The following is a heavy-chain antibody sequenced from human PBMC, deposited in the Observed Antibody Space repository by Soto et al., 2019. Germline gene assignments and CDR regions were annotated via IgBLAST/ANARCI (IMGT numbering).Heavy chain of an antibody. Sequence: SGPTLVNPTQTLTLTCTYSGFSLTTGGGGVVWIRQPPGKALEWLALIYWNDDKRYSPSLKNRLTITKDTSRNQVVLTMTNMAPDDTGTYYCAHRPNWGINGLGAWGQGTTVTVSS. V-gene: IGHV2-5*01. CDR1: GFSLTTGGGG. J-gene: IGHJ6*02. D-gene: IGHD7-27*01. CDR2: IYWNDDK. CDR3: AHRPNWGINGLGA.